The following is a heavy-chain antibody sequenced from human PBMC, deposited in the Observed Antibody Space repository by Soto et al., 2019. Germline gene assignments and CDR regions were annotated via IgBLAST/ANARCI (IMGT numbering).Heavy chain of an antibody. CDR3: ARDSKITMARGTYYYYGMDV. CDR1: GYTFTSYG. V-gene: IGHV1-18*01. J-gene: IGHJ6*02. Sequence: ASVKVSCKASGYTFTSYGISWVRQAPGQGLEWMGWISAYNGNTNYAQKLQGRDTMTTDTSTSTAYMELRSLRSDDTAVYYCARDSKITMARGTYYYYGMDVRRQGTTVTVAS. D-gene: IGHD3-10*01. CDR2: ISAYNGNT.